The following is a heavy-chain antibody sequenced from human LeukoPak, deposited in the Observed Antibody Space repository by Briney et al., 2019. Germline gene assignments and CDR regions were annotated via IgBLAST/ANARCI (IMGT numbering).Heavy chain of an antibody. J-gene: IGHJ4*02. V-gene: IGHV3-21*01. D-gene: IGHD4-17*01. CDR2: ISSSSSYT. CDR3: AKDRIATVTTTTLGN. CDR1: GFTFSSYS. Sequence: GGSLRLSCAASGFTFSSYSKSWVRQAPGKGLEWVSSISSSSSYTYYADSVKGRFTISRDNAKNSLYLQMNSLRAEDTAVYYCAKDRIATVTTTTLGNWGQGTLVSVSS.